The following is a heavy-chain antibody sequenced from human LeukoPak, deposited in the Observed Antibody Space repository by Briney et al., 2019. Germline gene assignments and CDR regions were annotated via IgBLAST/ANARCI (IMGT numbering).Heavy chain of an antibody. CDR2: ISSSGSTI. J-gene: IGHJ4*02. CDR3: ARDRPYYDFWSGYYTDY. V-gene: IGHV3-11*04. D-gene: IGHD3-3*01. Sequence: PGGSLTLSCAASGFTFSDYYMSWIRQPPGKGLEWVSYISSSGSTIYYSNSVNGRFTIARENAKNHLYLQMTSLRAEDTAVYYCARDRPYYDFWSGYYTDYWGQGTLVTVSS. CDR1: GFTFSDYY.